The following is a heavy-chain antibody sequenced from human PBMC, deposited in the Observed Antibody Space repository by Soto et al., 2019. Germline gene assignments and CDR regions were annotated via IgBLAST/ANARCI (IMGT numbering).Heavy chain of an antibody. CDR1: GYTFTSYY. Sequence: QVQLVQSGAEVKKPGASVKVSCKASGYTFTSYYMHWVRQAPGQGLERMGIINPSGGSASYAQKCQGRVTMTGYTSTGTVYVVLSSLRSEDTAVYYCARDAILREYRAAAAHNWFDPWGQGPLVTVSS. J-gene: IGHJ5*02. V-gene: IGHV1-46*01. CDR2: INPSGGSA. CDR3: ARDAILREYRAAAAHNWFDP. D-gene: IGHD6-13*01.